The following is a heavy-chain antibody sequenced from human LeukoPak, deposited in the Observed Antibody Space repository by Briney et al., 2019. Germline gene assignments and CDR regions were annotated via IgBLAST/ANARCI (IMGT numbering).Heavy chain of an antibody. V-gene: IGHV3-23*01. CDR1: GFTFSSYA. D-gene: IGHD3-10*01. Sequence: PGGSLRLSCSASGFTFSSYAMSWVRQAPGKGLEWVSAISGSGGSTYYADSVKSRFTISRDNSKNTLYLQMNSLRAEDTAVYYCARRMENSGTGDYWGQGTLVTVSS. J-gene: IGHJ4*02. CDR2: ISGSGGST. CDR3: ARRMENSGTGDY.